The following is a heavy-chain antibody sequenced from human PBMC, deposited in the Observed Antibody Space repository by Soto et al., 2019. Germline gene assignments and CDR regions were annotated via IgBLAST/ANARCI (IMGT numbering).Heavy chain of an antibody. Sequence: EVQLVESGGGLVQPGGSLRLSCAASGFTFSSYSMNWVRQAPGKGPEWVSYISSSSSTIYYADSVKGRFTISRDNAKNTLYLQMNSRRAEDTAVYYCARANYYGSPGDFDYWGQGTLVTVSS. CDR3: ARANYYGSPGDFDY. J-gene: IGHJ4*02. CDR2: ISSSSSTI. CDR1: GFTFSSYS. V-gene: IGHV3-48*01. D-gene: IGHD3-10*01.